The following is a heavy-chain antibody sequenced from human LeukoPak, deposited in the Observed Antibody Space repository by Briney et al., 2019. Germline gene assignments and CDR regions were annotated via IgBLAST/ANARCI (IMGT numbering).Heavy chain of an antibody. J-gene: IGHJ4*02. CDR2: IDPILGLA. D-gene: IGHD3-16*02. CDR3: ARDQASLYHGVGGLEVFDS. Sequence: AASVKVSCKASGYTFTSYGISWVRQAPGQGPEWMGRIDPILGLATYAQKFEGRLTITAPRSTNTVNLHLINLRIEDTAVYYCARDQASLYHGVGGLEVFDSWGQGTQVIVSS. V-gene: IGHV1-69*04. CDR1: GYTFTSYG.